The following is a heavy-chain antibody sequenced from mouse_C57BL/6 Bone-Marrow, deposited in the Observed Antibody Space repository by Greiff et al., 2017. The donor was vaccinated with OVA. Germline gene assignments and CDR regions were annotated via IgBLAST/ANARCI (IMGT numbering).Heavy chain of an antibody. CDR2: ISDGGSYT. J-gene: IGHJ1*03. Sequence: EVKVEESGGGLVKPGGSLKLSCAASGFTFSSYAMSWVRQTPEKRLEWVATISDGGSYTYYPDNVKGRFTISRDNAKNNLYLQMSHLKSEDTAMYYCARTPLRPVNFDVWGTGTTVTVSS. D-gene: IGHD1-2*01. V-gene: IGHV5-4*03. CDR3: ARTPLRPVNFDV. CDR1: GFTFSSYA.